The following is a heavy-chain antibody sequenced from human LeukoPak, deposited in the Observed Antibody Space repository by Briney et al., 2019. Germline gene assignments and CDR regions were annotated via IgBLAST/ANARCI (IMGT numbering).Heavy chain of an antibody. Sequence: GGSLRLSCAASGFTVSSNYMSWVRQAPGKGLEWVSVIYSGGSTSYADSVKGRFTLSRDNSKNTLYLQMNSLRAEDTAVYYCAREGVPPAGQPIYYYYYGMDVWGQGTTVTVSS. CDR1: GFTVSSNY. J-gene: IGHJ6*02. CDR2: IYSGGST. CDR3: AREGVPPAGQPIYYYYYGMDV. D-gene: IGHD2-2*01. V-gene: IGHV3-66*01.